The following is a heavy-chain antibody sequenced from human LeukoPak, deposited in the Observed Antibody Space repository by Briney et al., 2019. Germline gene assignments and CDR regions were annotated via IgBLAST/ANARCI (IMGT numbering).Heavy chain of an antibody. V-gene: IGHV4-34*01. CDR2: INLSGST. D-gene: IGHD3-22*01. Sequence: PSETLSLTCAVYGGSFSGYYWSWIRQPPGKGLEWSGEINLSGSTNYNPSLDGPVTISVDTSKNQFSLKLSSVTAADTAVYYCASPYYYDSSGYSIDYWGQGTLVTVSS. CDR1: GGSFSGYY. CDR3: ASPYYYDSSGYSIDY. J-gene: IGHJ4*02.